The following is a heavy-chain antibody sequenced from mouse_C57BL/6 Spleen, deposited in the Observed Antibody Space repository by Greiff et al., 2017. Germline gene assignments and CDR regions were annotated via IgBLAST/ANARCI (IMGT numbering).Heavy chain of an antibody. Sequence: QVQLQQPGAELVRPGSSVKLSCKASGYTFTSYWMDWVKQRPGQGLEWIGNIYPSDSETHYNQKFKDKATLTVDKSSSTAYMQLSSLTSEDSAVYYCAMGYSNYPYYAMDYWGQGTSVTVSS. CDR2: IYPSDSET. J-gene: IGHJ4*01. D-gene: IGHD2-5*01. CDR3: AMGYSNYPYYAMDY. V-gene: IGHV1-61*01. CDR1: GYTFTSYW.